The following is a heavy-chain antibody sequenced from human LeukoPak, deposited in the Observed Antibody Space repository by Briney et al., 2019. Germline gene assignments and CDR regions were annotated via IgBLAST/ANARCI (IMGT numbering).Heavy chain of an antibody. Sequence: GESLKISCKGSGYSFTSYWIGWVRQMPGKGLEWMGIIYPGDSDTRYSPSFQGQVTISADKSISTAYLQWSSLKASDTAVYYCARTLDFYDSSGPLDYWGQGTLVTVS. CDR1: GYSFTSYW. CDR3: ARTLDFYDSSGPLDY. CDR2: IYPGDSDT. J-gene: IGHJ4*02. D-gene: IGHD3-22*01. V-gene: IGHV5-51*01.